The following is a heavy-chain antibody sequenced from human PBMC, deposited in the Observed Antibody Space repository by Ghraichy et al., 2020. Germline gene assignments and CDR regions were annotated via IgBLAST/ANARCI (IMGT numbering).Heavy chain of an antibody. V-gene: IGHV4-61*01. CDR3: ATRYCTNGVCYLNY. CDR2: MHNSGST. D-gene: IGHD2-8*01. CDR1: GGSVSSGSYY. Sequence: SETLSLTCSVSGGSVSSGSYYWSWIRQPPGKGLEWIGYMHNSGSTNYNPSLKSRVTISGDTSKNQFSLKLSSVTAADTAVNYCATRYCTNGVCYLNYWGQGTLVTVSS. J-gene: IGHJ4*02.